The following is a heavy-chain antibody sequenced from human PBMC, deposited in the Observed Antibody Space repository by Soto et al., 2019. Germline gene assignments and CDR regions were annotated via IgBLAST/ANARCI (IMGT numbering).Heavy chain of an antibody. J-gene: IGHJ5*02. D-gene: IGHD2-15*01. Sequence: SETLSLTCAISGDSVSSNSAAWNWIRQSPSRGLEWLGRTYYRSKWYNDYAVSVKGRITINPDTSKNQFSLQLNSVTPEDTAVYYCARDGDGYCSGGSCYYNWFDPWGQGTLVTV. V-gene: IGHV6-1*01. CDR2: TYYRSKWYN. CDR3: ARDGDGYCSGGSCYYNWFDP. CDR1: GDSVSSNSAA.